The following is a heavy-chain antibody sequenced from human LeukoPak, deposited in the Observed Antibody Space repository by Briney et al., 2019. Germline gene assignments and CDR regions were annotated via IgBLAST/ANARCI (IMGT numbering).Heavy chain of an antibody. D-gene: IGHD3-22*01. Sequence: SGGSLRLSCAASGFTLSNAWMSWVRQAPGKGLEWVGRIKSKTDGGTTDYAAPVKGRFTISRDDSKNTLYLQMNSLKTEDTAVYYCTTDSETYYYDSSGYYYRNWGQGTLVTVSS. CDR2: IKSKTDGGTT. J-gene: IGHJ4*02. V-gene: IGHV3-15*01. CDR1: GFTLSNAW. CDR3: TTDSETYYYDSSGYYYRN.